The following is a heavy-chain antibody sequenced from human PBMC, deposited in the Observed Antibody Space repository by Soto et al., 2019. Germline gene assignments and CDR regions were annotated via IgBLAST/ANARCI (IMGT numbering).Heavy chain of an antibody. V-gene: IGHV1-69*06. CDR3: ARDDISGYCYGYCYYGMEV. Sequence: GASVKVSCKASGPTFSSYAISWVRTAPGLGLARIGGIIPIFGTAIYAQKFQGRVTITVDKSTRTAYMELSSLRSEETAGAYRARDDISGYCYGYCYYGMEVWGQGTTETVSS. J-gene: IGHJ6*02. CDR1: GPTFSSYA. CDR2: IIPIFGTA. D-gene: IGHD3-22*01.